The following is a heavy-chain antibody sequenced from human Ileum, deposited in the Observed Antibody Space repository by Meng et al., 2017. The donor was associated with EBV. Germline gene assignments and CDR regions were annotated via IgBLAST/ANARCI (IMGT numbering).Heavy chain of an antibody. CDR1: GGSIVSRNW. V-gene: IGHV4-4*02. D-gene: IGHD6-19*01. J-gene: IGHJ4*02. Sequence: GPDLCKPAATRPISCAVSGGSIVSRNWWSWVRQPPGKGLEWIGEIYHSGSTNYNPSLKSRVTISVDKSKNQFSLNLSSVTAADTAVYYCARVGQWLPIDYWGQGTLVTVSS. CDR2: IYHSGST. CDR3: ARVGQWLPIDY.